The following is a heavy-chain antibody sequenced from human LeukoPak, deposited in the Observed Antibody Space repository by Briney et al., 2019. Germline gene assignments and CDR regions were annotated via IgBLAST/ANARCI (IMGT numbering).Heavy chain of an antibody. CDR1: GYTFTSYY. CDR2: INPSGAST. D-gene: IGHD2-15*01. V-gene: IGHV1-46*01. Sequence: GASVKVSCKASGYTFTSYYIHWLRQAPGHGLEWMGIINPSGASTSYAQKFQGRVTMTRDTSTSTVYMELSSLRSEDTAVYYCARGAPVVVPSDYGPGYFRHWGQGTLVTVSS. J-gene: IGHJ1*01. CDR3: ARGAPVVVPSDYGPGYFRH.